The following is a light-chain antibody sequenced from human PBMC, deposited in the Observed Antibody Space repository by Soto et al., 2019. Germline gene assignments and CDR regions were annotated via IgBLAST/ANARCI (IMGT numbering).Light chain of an antibody. CDR2: EVT. J-gene: IGLJ1*01. CDR3: SSFTSRFTFV. CDR1: SSYVGGYNY. Sequence: QSVLTHPRPVSGSPGQSVTISCTGTSSYVGGYNYVSWYQQHPGKAPQLMISEVTNRPSGVSDRFSGSKSGNTASLTISGLQAEDEADYYCSSFTSRFTFVFGTGTKVTVL. V-gene: IGLV2-11*01.